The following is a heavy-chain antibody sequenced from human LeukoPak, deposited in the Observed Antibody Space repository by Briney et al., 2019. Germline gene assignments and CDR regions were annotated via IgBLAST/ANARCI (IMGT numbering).Heavy chain of an antibody. CDR2: IYYSGST. Sequence: PSETLSLTCTVSGGSISSYYWSWIRQPPGKGLEWIGYIYYSGSTNYNPSLKSRVTIPVDTSKNQFSLKLSSVTAADTAVYYCARGDPDSSSWYYFDYWGQGTLVTVSP. CDR1: GGSISSYY. J-gene: IGHJ4*02. V-gene: IGHV4-59*01. CDR3: ARGDPDSSSWYYFDY. D-gene: IGHD6-13*01.